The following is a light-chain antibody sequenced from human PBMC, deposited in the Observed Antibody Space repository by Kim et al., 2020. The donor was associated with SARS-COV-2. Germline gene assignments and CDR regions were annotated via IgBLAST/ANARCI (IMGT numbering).Light chain of an antibody. V-gene: IGLV2-23*02. J-gene: IGLJ3*02. Sequence: QSVLTQPASVSGSPGQSITISCTGTSSDVGTYNLVSWYQQHPGKAPKLMLYEVTKRPSAVSNRFSGSKSGNTASLTISGLQADDEADYYCCSYAGSSTWVFGGGTQLTVL. CDR1: SSDVGTYNL. CDR2: EVT. CDR3: CSYAGSSTWV.